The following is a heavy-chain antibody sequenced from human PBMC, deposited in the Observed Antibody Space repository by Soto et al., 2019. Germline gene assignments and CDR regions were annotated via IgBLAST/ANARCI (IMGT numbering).Heavy chain of an antibody. Sequence: QVQLQESGPGLVKPSQTLSLTCTVSGGSISSGGYYWSWIRQHPGKGLEWIGYIYYSGSTYYNPSLKRRVTISVETSKNQFSLKLSSVTAADTAVYYCARMICSGGSCYSYYFDYWGQGTLVTVSS. CDR1: GGSISSGGYY. J-gene: IGHJ4*02. D-gene: IGHD2-15*01. V-gene: IGHV4-31*03. CDR3: ARMICSGGSCYSYYFDY. CDR2: IYYSGST.